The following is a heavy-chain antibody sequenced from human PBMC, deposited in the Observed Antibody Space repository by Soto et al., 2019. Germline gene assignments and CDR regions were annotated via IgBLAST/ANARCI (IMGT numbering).Heavy chain of an antibody. V-gene: IGHV3-13*01. CDR1: GFTFSSYD. CDR2: IGTAGDT. D-gene: IGHD3-16*02. CDR3: ARGLHLGELSSKYYFDY. Sequence: GGSLRLSCAASGFTFSSYDMHWVRQATGKGLEWVSAIGTAGDTYYPGSVKGRFTISRENAKNSLYLQMNSLRAGDTAVYYCARGLHLGELSSKYYFDYWGQGTLVTVSS. J-gene: IGHJ4*02.